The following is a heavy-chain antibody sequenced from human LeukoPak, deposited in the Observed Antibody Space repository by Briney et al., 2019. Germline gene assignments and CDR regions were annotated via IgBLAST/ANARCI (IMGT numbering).Heavy chain of an antibody. CDR3: ARGSKVVVAAKEIDY. CDR1: GYTFTSYD. J-gene: IGHJ4*02. CDR2: MNPNRGNT. V-gene: IGHV1-8*01. D-gene: IGHD2-15*01. Sequence: ASVKVSCKASGYTFTSYDINWVRQATGQGLEWMGWMNPNRGNTGYAQKFQGRVTMTRNTSINTAYMELRSLRSDDTAVYYCARGSKVVVAAKEIDYWGQGTLVTVSS.